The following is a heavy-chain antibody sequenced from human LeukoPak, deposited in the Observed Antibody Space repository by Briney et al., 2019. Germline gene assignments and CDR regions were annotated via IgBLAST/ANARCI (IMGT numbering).Heavy chain of an antibody. V-gene: IGHV4-4*07. Sequence: PSETLSLTCTVSGGSISSYYWSWIRQPAGKGLEWLGRIYTSGSTNYNPSLQSRVSMSVDTSKNQFSLRLSSVTAADTAVYYCASEFQGFTSIDYWGQGTLVTVSS. J-gene: IGHJ4*02. CDR3: ASEFQGFTSIDY. CDR1: GGSISSYY. CDR2: IYTSGST.